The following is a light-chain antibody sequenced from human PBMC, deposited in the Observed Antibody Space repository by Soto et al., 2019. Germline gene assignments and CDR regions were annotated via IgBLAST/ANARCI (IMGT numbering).Light chain of an antibody. J-gene: IGKJ4*01. CDR1: QSVLYSSNNKNY. CDR2: WAS. V-gene: IGKV4-1*01. CDR3: HQYYDTPLT. Sequence: DIVMTQSPDSLAVSLGERATINCKSSQSVLYSSNNKNYLAWYQQKPGQPPKLLILWASTRESGVPDRFSGSGSGTDFTLTISSLQAEDVAVYYCHQYYDTPLTFGGGTKVEIK.